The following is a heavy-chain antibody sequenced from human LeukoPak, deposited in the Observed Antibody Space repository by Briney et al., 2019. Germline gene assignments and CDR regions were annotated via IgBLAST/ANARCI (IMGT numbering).Heavy chain of an antibody. CDR2: VNPNSGDT. Sequence: GASVKVSCKASGYTFTGYYLHWVRQAPGQGLEWMGCVNPNSGDTNYAQKFQGSVTMTRDTSISTVYMELSRLRSDDTAVYYCARTSAAGIQSDFDSWGQGTLVTVSS. J-gene: IGHJ4*02. CDR3: ARTSAAGIQSDFDS. V-gene: IGHV1-2*02. D-gene: IGHD6-13*01. CDR1: GYTFTGYY.